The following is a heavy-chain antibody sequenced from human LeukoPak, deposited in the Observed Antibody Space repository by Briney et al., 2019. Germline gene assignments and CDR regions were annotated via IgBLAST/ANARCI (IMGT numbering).Heavy chain of an antibody. D-gene: IGHD2-15*01. CDR1: GFTFSSYA. CDR2: ISYDGSNK. J-gene: IGHJ6*02. CDR3: ARDGGYCSGGSCYYYGMDV. V-gene: IGHV3-30*04. Sequence: AGGSLRLSCAASGFTFSSYAMHWVRQAPGKGLEWVAVISYDGSNKYYADSVKGRFTISRDNSKNTLYLQMNSLRAEDTAVYYCARDGGYCSGGSCYYYGMDVWGQGTLVTVSS.